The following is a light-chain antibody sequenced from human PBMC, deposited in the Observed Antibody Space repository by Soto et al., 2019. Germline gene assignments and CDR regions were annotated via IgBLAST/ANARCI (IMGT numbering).Light chain of an antibody. CDR3: SSYTSSSTS. Sequence: QSALTQPASVSGSPGQSITISCTGTSSDVGGYNYVSWYQQHPGKAPKLMIYDVSNRPSGVSNRFSGSKSGNTASLTISGLQAEYEADYYCSSYTSSSTSFGGGTKVTVL. CDR2: DVS. CDR1: SSDVGGYNY. V-gene: IGLV2-14*01. J-gene: IGLJ2*01.